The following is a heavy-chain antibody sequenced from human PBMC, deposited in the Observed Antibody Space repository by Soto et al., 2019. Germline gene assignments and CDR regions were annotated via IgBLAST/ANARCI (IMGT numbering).Heavy chain of an antibody. Sequence: GGSLRLSCAASGFTFSSYSMNWVRQAPGKGLEWVSYISSSSSTIYYADSVKGRITISRDNAKNSLYLQMNSLRVEDTAVYYCARDPDDYDSSGYARFDYWGQGTLVPVSS. CDR2: ISSSSSTI. V-gene: IGHV3-48*04. J-gene: IGHJ4*02. CDR3: ARDPDDYDSSGYARFDY. CDR1: GFTFSSYS. D-gene: IGHD3-22*01.